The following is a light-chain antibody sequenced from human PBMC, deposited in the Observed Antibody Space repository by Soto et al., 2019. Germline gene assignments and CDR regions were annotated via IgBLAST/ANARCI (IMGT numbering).Light chain of an antibody. V-gene: IGKV3-20*01. CDR1: LTISDNY. J-gene: IGKJ1*01. CDR2: GAS. CDR3: QQYSMAPLT. Sequence: DIVLTHSPGTLSLSPGERATLSCRASLTISDNYLAWYQQKAGQAPRLVIFGASSRATGIPDRFSASGSGTDSTLTISRLEPEDFAEYYCQQYSMAPLTFGQGTKVDIK.